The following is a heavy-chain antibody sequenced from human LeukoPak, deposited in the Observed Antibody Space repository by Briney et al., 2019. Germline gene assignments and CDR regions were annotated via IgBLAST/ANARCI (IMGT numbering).Heavy chain of an antibody. D-gene: IGHD3-22*01. V-gene: IGHV3-21*01. Sequence: RGSLRLSCAASGFSFSNYNINWVRQAPGKGLEWVSSISTSSTYIFYADSVKGRFTISRDNAKNSLYLQMNSLRADDTAVYYCATGKHYYDSSGYYFYYFDYWGQGTLVTVSS. J-gene: IGHJ4*02. CDR2: ISTSSTYI. CDR1: GFSFSNYN. CDR3: ATGKHYYDSSGYYFYYFDY.